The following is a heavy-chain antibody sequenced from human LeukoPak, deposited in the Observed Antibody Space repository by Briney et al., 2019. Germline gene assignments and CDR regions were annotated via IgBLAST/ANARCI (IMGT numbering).Heavy chain of an antibody. Sequence: GGSLRLSCAASGFTFDDYGMSWVRQAPGKGLEWVSGINWNGGSTGYADSVKGRFTISRDNAKNSLYLQMNSLRAEDTALYYCARERPIVVVPAANPKERDYWGQGTLVTVSS. CDR2: INWNGGST. D-gene: IGHD2-2*01. CDR3: ARERPIVVVPAANPKERDY. J-gene: IGHJ4*02. CDR1: GFTFDDYG. V-gene: IGHV3-20*04.